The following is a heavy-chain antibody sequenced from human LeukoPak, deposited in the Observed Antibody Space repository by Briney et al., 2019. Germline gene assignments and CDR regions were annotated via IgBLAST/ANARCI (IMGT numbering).Heavy chain of an antibody. CDR3: AKDPGHDILTGYYTTFYYIDQ. Sequence: PGRSLRLSCAASGFTFSSYAMHWVRQAPGKGLEWVAVISYDGSNKYYADSVKGRFTISRDNSKDTLDLQMNSLRLEDTAVYYCAKDPGHDILTGYYTTFYYIDQWGQGTLVTVSS. V-gene: IGHV3-30*18. J-gene: IGHJ4*02. CDR2: ISYDGSNK. D-gene: IGHD3-9*01. CDR1: GFTFSSYA.